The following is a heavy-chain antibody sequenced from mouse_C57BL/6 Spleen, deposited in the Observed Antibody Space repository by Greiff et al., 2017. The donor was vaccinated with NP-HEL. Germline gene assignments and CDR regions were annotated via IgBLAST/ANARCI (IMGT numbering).Heavy chain of an antibody. Sequence: QVQLKESGPELVKPGASVKISCKASGYAFSSSWMNWVKQRPGKGLEWIGRIYPGDGDTNYNGKFKGKATLTADKSSSTAYMQLSSLTSEDSAVYFCASIYYYGSSYVDYYAMDYWGQGTSVTVSS. CDR3: ASIYYYGSSYVDYYAMDY. J-gene: IGHJ4*01. V-gene: IGHV1-82*01. CDR2: IYPGDGDT. CDR1: GYAFSSSW. D-gene: IGHD1-1*01.